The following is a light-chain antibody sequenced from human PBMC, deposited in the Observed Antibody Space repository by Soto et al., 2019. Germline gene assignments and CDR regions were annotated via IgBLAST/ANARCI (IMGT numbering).Light chain of an antibody. V-gene: IGKV1-5*03. CDR1: QSIGDL. CDR3: KHYSPFLVA. CDR2: KAS. J-gene: IGKJ1*01. Sequence: IQMTQSPSTLSASVEDRVTITCRASQSIGDLLAWYQQKPGEAPKLLIYKASYLESGVPSRFSGSGSGTEFTLTISSLQPEDLATYYCKHYSPFLVASGQGNKVEIX.